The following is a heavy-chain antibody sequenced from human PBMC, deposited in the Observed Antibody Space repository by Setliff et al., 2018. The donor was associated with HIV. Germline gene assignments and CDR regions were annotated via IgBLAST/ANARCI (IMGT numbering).Heavy chain of an antibody. CDR2: IYTSGST. CDR1: GGSISSHY. Sequence: SETLSLTCTVSGGSISSHYWSWIRQPPGKGLEWIGHIYTSGSTNYNPSLKSRVTMSVGTSRNQSFLKLSSVTAADTAVYYCARCYYNFWSGYPLDYMDVWGKGTTVTVSS. V-gene: IGHV4-4*08. CDR3: ARCYYNFWSGYPLDYMDV. D-gene: IGHD3-3*01. J-gene: IGHJ6*03.